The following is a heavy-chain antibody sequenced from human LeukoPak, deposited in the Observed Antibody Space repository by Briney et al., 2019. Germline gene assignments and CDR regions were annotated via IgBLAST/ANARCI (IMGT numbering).Heavy chain of an antibody. CDR3: ARGVVGWSGSFAYYFDY. V-gene: IGHV4-39*07. Sequence: SETLSLTCTVSGGSISSSSYYWGWIRQPPGKGLEWIGSIYYSGSTNYNPSLKSRVTISVDTSKNQFSLKLSSVTAADTAVYYCARGVVGWSGSFAYYFDYWGQGTLVTVSS. CDR1: GGSISSSSYY. J-gene: IGHJ4*02. CDR2: IYYSGST. D-gene: IGHD1-26*01.